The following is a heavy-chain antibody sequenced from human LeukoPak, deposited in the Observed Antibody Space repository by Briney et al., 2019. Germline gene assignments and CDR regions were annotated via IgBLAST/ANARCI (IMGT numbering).Heavy chain of an antibody. CDR1: GFTFSSSA. J-gene: IGHJ4*02. V-gene: IGHV3-21*01. Sequence: GGSLRLSCAASGFTFSSSAMNWVRQAPGKGLEWVSSINNVGSHIYYAGSVRGRFTISRDNAKNSLYLQMSSLRAEDTAVYYCTRDPTQYLRYGYFDYWGQGTLVTVSS. CDR3: TRDPTQYLRYGYFDY. CDR2: INNVGSHI. D-gene: IGHD4-11*01.